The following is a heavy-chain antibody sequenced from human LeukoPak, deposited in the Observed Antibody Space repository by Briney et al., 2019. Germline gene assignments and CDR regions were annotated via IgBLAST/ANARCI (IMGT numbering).Heavy chain of an antibody. D-gene: IGHD1-1*01. CDR2: INSDGSST. CDR3: ARDLGPKTTTGAFDI. J-gene: IGHJ3*02. CDR1: GFTVSSNY. Sequence: GGSLRLSCAASGFTVSSNYMSWVRQAPGKGLVWVSRINSDGSSTSYADSVKGRFTISRDNAKNTLYLQMNSLRAEDTAVYYCARDLGPKTTTGAFDIWGQGTMVTVSS. V-gene: IGHV3-74*01.